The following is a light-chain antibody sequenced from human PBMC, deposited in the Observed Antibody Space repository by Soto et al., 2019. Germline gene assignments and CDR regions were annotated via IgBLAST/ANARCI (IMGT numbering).Light chain of an antibody. V-gene: IGKV3-20*01. CDR1: QSLTSNY. CDR2: GAS. CDR3: QHYGASPQT. J-gene: IGKJ1*01. Sequence: EIVLTQSPGTLSLSPGERATLSCRVSQSLTSNYLAWYQQKPGLAPRLLVYGASRRATDIPERFAGSGSGADFTLTISSLEPEDFAVYYCQHYGASPQTFGQGTKVDIK.